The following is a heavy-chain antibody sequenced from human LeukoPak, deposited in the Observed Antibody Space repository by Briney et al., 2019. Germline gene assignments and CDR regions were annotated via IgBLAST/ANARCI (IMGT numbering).Heavy chain of an antibody. CDR2: INPSGGST. D-gene: IGHD6-19*01. CDR3: ARAIAVAFFDY. Sequence: ASVKVSCMASGYTFTSYYVHWVRQAPGQGLEWVGIINPSGGSTSYAQKFQGRVTMTRDTSTSTVYMELSSLRSEDTAVYYCARAIAVAFFDYWGQGTLVTVSS. J-gene: IGHJ4*02. V-gene: IGHV1-46*01. CDR1: GYTFTSYY.